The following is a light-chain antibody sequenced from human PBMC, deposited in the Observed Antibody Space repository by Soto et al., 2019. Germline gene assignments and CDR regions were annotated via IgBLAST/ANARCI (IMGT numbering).Light chain of an antibody. CDR3: QQGSTTPIT. Sequence: DIRMTQSPSSLSASVGYTGTITFRASQSISSHLNWYQQKPGKAPNLLMYTASNLQSGVPSRFSGSGSGTDFTLTISSLQPEDFATYYCQQGSTTPITFGLGTRLEIK. J-gene: IGKJ5*01. CDR1: QSISSH. CDR2: TAS. V-gene: IGKV1-39*01.